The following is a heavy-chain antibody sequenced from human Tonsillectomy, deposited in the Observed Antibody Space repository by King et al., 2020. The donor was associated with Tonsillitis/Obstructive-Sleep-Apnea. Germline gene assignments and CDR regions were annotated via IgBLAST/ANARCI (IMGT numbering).Heavy chain of an antibody. V-gene: IGHV6-1*01. CDR2: TYYNSKWFN. Sequence: VQLQESGPGLVKPSQTLSLTCVISGDSVSSNSAAWNWIRQSPSRGLEWLGRTYYNSKWFNEYAVSVKSRITINPDTSRNQFSLHLSPVTPEDTAIYYCARGQVIIAARPLDCWGQGTLVTVSS. CDR3: ARGQVIIAARPLDC. J-gene: IGHJ4*02. CDR1: GDSVSSNSAA. D-gene: IGHD6-6*01.